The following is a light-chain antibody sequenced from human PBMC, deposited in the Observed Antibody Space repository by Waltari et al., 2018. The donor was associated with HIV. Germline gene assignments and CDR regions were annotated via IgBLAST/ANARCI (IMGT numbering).Light chain of an antibody. J-gene: IGKJ2*01. CDR2: KAS. Sequence: DIQMTQYPSTLSASVLDRVAITCRASQSISSGLAWYQQKPGKAPKLLIQKASSFESGVPSRFSGSGSGTEFTLTISSLQPDDFATYYCQQYNSYLYTFGQGTKLEIK. CDR1: QSISSG. V-gene: IGKV1-5*03. CDR3: QQYNSYLYT.